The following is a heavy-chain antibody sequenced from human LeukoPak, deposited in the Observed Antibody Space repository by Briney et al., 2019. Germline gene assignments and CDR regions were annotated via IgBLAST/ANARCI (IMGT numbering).Heavy chain of an antibody. CDR3: ARDRIAVAGTNWFDP. Sequence: ASVKVSCKASGYTFTGYYMHWVRQAPGQGLEWMGWINPNSGGTNYAQKFQGRVTMTRDTSISTAYMELSRLRSDDTAVYYCARDRIAVAGTNWFDPWGQGTLVTASS. CDR1: GYTFTGYY. CDR2: INPNSGGT. V-gene: IGHV1-2*02. D-gene: IGHD6-19*01. J-gene: IGHJ5*02.